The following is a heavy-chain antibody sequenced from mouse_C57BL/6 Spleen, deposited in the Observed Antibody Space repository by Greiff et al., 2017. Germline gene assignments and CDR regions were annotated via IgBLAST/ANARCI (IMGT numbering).Heavy chain of an antibody. CDR2: INPSNGGT. CDR3: SSRSGSSPAWFAY. V-gene: IGHV1-53*01. CDR1: GYTFTSYW. Sequence: QVQLQQPGTELVKPGASVKLSCKASGYTFTSYWMHWVKQRPGQGLEWIGNINPSNGGTNYNEKFKSKATLTVDKSSRTAYLQLISLTSEDSAVXYCSSRSGSSPAWFAYWGQGTLVTVSA. J-gene: IGHJ3*01. D-gene: IGHD1-1*01.